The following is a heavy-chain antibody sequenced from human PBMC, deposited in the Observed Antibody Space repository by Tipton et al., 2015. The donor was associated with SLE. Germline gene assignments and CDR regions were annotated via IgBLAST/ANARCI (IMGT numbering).Heavy chain of an antibody. CDR2: INQDGSEK. CDR3: IKDTTPGGLDY. J-gene: IGHJ4*02. CDR1: GFTFSSYW. Sequence: SLRLSCAASGFTFSSYWMSWVRQAPGKGLEWVANINQDGSEKYYVDSVKGRFTISRDNAKNSLSLQMNSLTTEDTALYYCIKDTTPGGLDYWGQGILVIVSS. D-gene: IGHD1-26*01. V-gene: IGHV3-7*03.